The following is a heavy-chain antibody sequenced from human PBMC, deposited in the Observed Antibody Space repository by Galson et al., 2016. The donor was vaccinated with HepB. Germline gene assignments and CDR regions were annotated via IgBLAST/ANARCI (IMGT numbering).Heavy chain of an antibody. D-gene: IGHD1-26*01. CDR2: IDGESGII. CDR3: ARDGTGTGSYSGAFY. Sequence: SLRLSCAASGFTFSIYSMNWVRQSPGKGLEWLSYIDGESGIILYADSVKGRFTISRDNAENSLPLQMNALRGEDTAVYYCARDGTGTGSYSGAFYWGQGALVTVSS. V-gene: IGHV3-48*04. CDR1: GFTFSIYS. J-gene: IGHJ4*02.